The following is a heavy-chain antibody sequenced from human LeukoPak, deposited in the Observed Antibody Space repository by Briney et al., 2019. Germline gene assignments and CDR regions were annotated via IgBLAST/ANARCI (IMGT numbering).Heavy chain of an antibody. Sequence: PSETLSLTCTVSGGSISSGDYYRSWIRQPPGKGLEWMGYIYYGGSTYYNPSLKSRVTISVDTSKNQFSLKLSSVTAADTAVYYCARGRGWQLLWDGYYFDYWGQGTLVTVSS. J-gene: IGHJ4*02. CDR3: ARGRGWQLLWDGYYFDY. CDR1: GGSISSGDYY. D-gene: IGHD2-15*01. CDR2: IYYGGST. V-gene: IGHV4-30-4*01.